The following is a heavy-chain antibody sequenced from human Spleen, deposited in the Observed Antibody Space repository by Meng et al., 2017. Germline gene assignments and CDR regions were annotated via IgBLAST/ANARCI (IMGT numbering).Heavy chain of an antibody. D-gene: IGHD3-10*01. J-gene: IGHJ4*02. CDR1: GFTFSSSD. Sequence: QVHLVESGGGVVQPGRSLRLSCAASGFTFSSSDMHWVRQAPGKGLEWVALMSNDGSNIRYAESGKGRFTISRDNSKNTLYLQMNSLRVEDTAVYYCGRDLSGRDDHWGQGVLVTVSS. V-gene: IGHV3-30-3*01. CDR3: GRDLSGRDDH. CDR2: MSNDGSNI.